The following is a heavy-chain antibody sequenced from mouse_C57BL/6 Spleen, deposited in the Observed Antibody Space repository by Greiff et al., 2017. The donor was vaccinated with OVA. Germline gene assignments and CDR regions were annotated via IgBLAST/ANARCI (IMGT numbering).Heavy chain of an antibody. D-gene: IGHD1-1*01. CDR3: TTTTVVGWYFDV. Sequence: VQLQQSGAELVRPGASVTLSCTASGFNIKDDYMHWVKQRPEQGLEWIGWIDPENGDTEYASKFQGKATITADTSSNTAYLQLRSLTSEDTAVYYCTTTTVVGWYFDVGGTGTTVTVSS. J-gene: IGHJ1*03. CDR2: IDPENGDT. V-gene: IGHV14-4*01. CDR1: GFNIKDDY.